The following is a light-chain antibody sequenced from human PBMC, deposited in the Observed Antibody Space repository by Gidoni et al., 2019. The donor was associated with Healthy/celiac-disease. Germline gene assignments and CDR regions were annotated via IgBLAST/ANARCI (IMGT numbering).Light chain of an antibody. CDR1: QSVSSY. CDR2: DAS. Sequence: EIVLTQSPATLSLSPRERATLSCRASQSVSSYLAWYQQKPGQAPRLLIYDASNRATGIPARFSGSGSGTEFTLTISSLGPEDVAVYYCQQRSNWPPSITFGQGTRLEIK. J-gene: IGKJ5*01. V-gene: IGKV3-11*01. CDR3: QQRSNWPPSIT.